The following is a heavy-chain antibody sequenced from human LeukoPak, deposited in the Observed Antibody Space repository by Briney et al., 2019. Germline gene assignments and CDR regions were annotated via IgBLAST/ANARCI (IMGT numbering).Heavy chain of an antibody. CDR3: AKDYSYGSGSSWFDP. D-gene: IGHD3-10*01. J-gene: IGHJ5*02. CDR1: GFTFDDYA. CDR2: ISWNSGSI. Sequence: GGSLRLSCAASGFTFDDYAMHWVRQAPGKGLEWVSGISWNSGSIGYADSVKGRFTISRDNAKNSLYLQMNSLRAEDTALYYCAKDYSYGSGSSWFDPWGQGTLVTVS. V-gene: IGHV3-9*01.